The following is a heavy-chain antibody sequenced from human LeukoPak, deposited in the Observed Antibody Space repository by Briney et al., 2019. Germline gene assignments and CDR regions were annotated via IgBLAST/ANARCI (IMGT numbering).Heavy chain of an antibody. CDR2: INHSGST. Sequence: SETLSLTCAVYGGSFSGYYWSWIRQPPGKGLEWIGEINHSGSTNYNPSLKSRVTISVDTSKNQFSLKLSSVTAADTAVYYCARLPYRGYVSWFDPWGQGTLVTVSS. CDR3: ARLPYRGYVSWFDP. CDR1: GGSFSGYY. V-gene: IGHV4-34*01. D-gene: IGHD5-12*01. J-gene: IGHJ5*02.